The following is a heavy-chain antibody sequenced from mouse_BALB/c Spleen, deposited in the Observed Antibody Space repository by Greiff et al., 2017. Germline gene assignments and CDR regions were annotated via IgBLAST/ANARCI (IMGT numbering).Heavy chain of an antibody. CDR3: ARSVITTVDY. CDR2: ISSGSSTI. CDR1: GFTFSSYA. V-gene: IGHV5-17*02. Sequence: EVKLVESGGGLVKPGGSLKLSCAASGFTFSSYAMSWVRQTPEKGLEWVAYISSGSSTIYYAATVKGRFTISRDNPKHTLFLQMTSLRSEDTAMYYCARSVITTVDYWGQGTTLTVSS. J-gene: IGHJ2*01. D-gene: IGHD1-1*01.